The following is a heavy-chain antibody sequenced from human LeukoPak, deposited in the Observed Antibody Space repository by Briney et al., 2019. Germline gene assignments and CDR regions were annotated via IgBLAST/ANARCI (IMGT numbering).Heavy chain of an antibody. V-gene: IGHV1-69*13. CDR1: GYTFTSYG. D-gene: IGHD6-13*01. CDR2: IIPIFGTA. J-gene: IGHJ5*02. CDR3: ARDRWAAAGTGWFDP. Sequence: SVKVSCKASGYTFTSYGISWVRQAPGQGLEWMGGIIPIFGTANYAQKFQGRVTITADESTSTAYMELSSLRSEDTAVYYCARDRWAAAGTGWFDPWGQGTLVTVSS.